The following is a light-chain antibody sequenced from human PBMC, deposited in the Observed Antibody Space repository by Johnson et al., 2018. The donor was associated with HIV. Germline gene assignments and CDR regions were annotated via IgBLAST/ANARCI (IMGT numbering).Light chain of an antibody. J-gene: IGLJ1*01. Sequence: QSVLTQPPSVSAAPGQKVTISCSGSTSNIGNNYVSWYQQLPGTAPKLLIYDNHKRPSGIPDRFSGSKSGTSATLALTGLQTGYEADYYCGTWDTSLSVYVFGTGTKVTVL. CDR2: DNH. V-gene: IGLV1-51*01. CDR1: TSNIGNNY. CDR3: GTWDTSLSVYV.